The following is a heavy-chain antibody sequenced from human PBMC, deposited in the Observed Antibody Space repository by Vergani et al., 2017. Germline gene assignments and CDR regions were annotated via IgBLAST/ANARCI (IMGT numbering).Heavy chain of an antibody. D-gene: IGHD1-26*01. V-gene: IGHV1-18*01. CDR1: GYTFTSYG. CDR3: ARDQVGATTFYYYYYMDV. J-gene: IGHJ6*03. Sequence: QVQLVQSGAEVKKPWASVKVSCKASGYTFTSYGISWVRQAPGQGLEWMGWISAYNGNTNYAQKLQGRVTMTTDTSTSTAYMELRSLRSDDTAVYYCARDQVGATTFYYYYYMDVWGKGTTVTVSS. CDR2: ISAYNGNT.